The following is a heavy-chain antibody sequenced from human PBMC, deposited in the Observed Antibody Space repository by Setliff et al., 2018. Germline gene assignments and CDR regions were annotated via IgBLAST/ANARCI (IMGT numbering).Heavy chain of an antibody. J-gene: IGHJ2*01. CDR2: INGGNGNT. V-gene: IGHV1-3*01. CDR1: GYTFTNYA. Sequence: ASVKVSCKASGYTFTNYALHWLRQAPGQRLEWMAYINGGNGNTHYSQKFRGRVTVTRDTSASTVYMELSTLRSEDTAVYYCARETYDILTGYTYWYFDLWGRGTLVTVSS. D-gene: IGHD3-9*01. CDR3: ARETYDILTGYTYWYFDL.